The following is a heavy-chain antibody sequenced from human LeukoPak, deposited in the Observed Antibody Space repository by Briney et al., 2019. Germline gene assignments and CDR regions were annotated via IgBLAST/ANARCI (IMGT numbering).Heavy chain of an antibody. J-gene: IGHJ4*02. V-gene: IGHV3-21*01. CDR3: ARVRKNGFGELIFDY. CDR2: ISSSSSYI. Sequence: KPGGSLRLSCAASGFTFSSYSMNWVRQAPGKGLEWVSSISSSSSYIYYADSVKGRFTISRDNAKNSLYLQMNSLRAEDTAVYYCARVRKNGFGELIFDYWGQGTLVTVSS. CDR1: GFTFSSYS. D-gene: IGHD3-10*01.